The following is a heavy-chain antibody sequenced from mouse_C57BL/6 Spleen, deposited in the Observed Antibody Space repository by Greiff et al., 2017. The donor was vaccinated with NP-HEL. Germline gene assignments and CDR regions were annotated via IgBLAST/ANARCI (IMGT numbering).Heavy chain of an antibody. J-gene: IGHJ2*01. V-gene: IGHV5-6*01. D-gene: IGHD1-1*01. CDR1: GFTFSSYG. Sequence: EVQLVESGGDLVKPGGSLKLSCAASGFTFSSYGMSWVRQTPDKRLEWVATISSGGSYTYYPDSVKGRFTISRDNAKNTLYLQMSSLKSEDTAMYYCARRGGYYGSSSFDYWGQGTTLTVSS. CDR2: ISSGGSYT. CDR3: ARRGGYYGSSSFDY.